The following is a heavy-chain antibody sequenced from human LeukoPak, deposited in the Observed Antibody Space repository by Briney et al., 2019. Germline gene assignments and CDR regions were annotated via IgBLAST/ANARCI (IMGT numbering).Heavy chain of an antibody. V-gene: IGHV3-66*01. J-gene: IGHJ5*01. D-gene: IGHD3-22*01. CDR2: MFSGGDA. CDR3: AREGSGYRQTDS. CDR1: GFAVSTTY. Sequence: GGSLRLSCVASGFAVSTTYMSWVRQAPGKGLEWVSIMFSGGDAYYVDSVRGRFTISRDISKNTLDLQMNSVRADDTAMYYCAREGSGYRQTDSWGQGTLVTVSS.